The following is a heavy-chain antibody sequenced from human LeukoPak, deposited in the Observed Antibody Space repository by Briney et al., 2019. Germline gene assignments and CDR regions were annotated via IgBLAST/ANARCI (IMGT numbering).Heavy chain of an antibody. Sequence: SVKLSCKASGGTFSSYAISWVRQAPGQGLEWMGGIIPIFGTANYAQKFQGRVTITTDESTSTAYMELSSLRSEDTAVYYCARDLRYFDPYYYMDVWGKGTTVTVSS. CDR2: IIPIFGTA. J-gene: IGHJ6*03. D-gene: IGHD3-9*01. CDR1: GGTFSSYA. CDR3: ARDLRYFDPYYYMDV. V-gene: IGHV1-69*05.